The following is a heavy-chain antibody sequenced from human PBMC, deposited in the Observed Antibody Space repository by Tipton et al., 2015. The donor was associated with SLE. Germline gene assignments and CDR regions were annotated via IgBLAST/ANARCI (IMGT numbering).Heavy chain of an antibody. CDR2: IYYSGST. D-gene: IGHD3-3*01. J-gene: IGHJ4*02. CDR3: AGYDFWSGYRPY. V-gene: IGHV4-34*01. CDR1: GGSFSGYY. Sequence: TLSLTCAVYGGSFSGYYWSWIRQPPGKGLEWIGYIYYSGSTNYNPSLKSRVTISVDTSKNQFSLKLSSVTAADTAVYYCAGYDFWSGYRPYWGQGTLVTVSS.